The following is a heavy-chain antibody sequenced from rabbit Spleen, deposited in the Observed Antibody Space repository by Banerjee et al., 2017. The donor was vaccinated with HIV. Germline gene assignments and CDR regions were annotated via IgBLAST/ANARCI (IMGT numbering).Heavy chain of an antibody. CDR1: GFSFSDRDV. Sequence: QEELEESGGGLVKPEGSLTLTCKASGFSFSDRDVMCWVRQAPGKGLEWIACISGGSGRTWYASWAKGRFFISRISSTTVTLQMTSLTAADTAPYFCARETKYSVYAFNLWGPGTLVTVS. D-gene: IGHD6-1*01. CDR2: ISGGSGRT. V-gene: IGHV1S45*01. J-gene: IGHJ4*01. CDR3: ARETKYSVYAFNL.